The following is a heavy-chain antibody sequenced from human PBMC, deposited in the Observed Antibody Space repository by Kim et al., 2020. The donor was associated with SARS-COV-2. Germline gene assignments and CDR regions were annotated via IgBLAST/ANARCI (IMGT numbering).Heavy chain of an antibody. V-gene: IGHV3-74*01. CDR3: ARGSSGDN. J-gene: IGHJ4*02. Sequence: GGSLRLSCAASGFTFSSYWMHWVRQAPGKGLVWVSRINGDGSRTDYADSVKGRFTISRDNAKDTLYLQMNSLRAEDTAVYYCARGSSGDNWGQGTLVTVSS. D-gene: IGHD3-9*01. CDR1: GFTFSSYW. CDR2: INGDGSRT.